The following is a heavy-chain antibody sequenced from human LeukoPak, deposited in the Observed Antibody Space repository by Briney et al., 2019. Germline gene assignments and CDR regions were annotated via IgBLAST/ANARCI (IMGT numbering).Heavy chain of an antibody. J-gene: IGHJ6*03. CDR3: ARHHDSYYYYYIDV. D-gene: IGHD1-14*01. CDR1: GYSISNGYY. V-gene: IGHV4-38-2*02. Sequence: SSETLSLTCTVSGYSISNGYYWVWIRRPPGKGLEWIGSLYHSDSVYYNTALKSRVSMSVDTYKNQFSLKLSFVTAADTAVYYCARHHDSYYYYYIDVWGAGTTVTVSS. CDR2: LYHSDSV.